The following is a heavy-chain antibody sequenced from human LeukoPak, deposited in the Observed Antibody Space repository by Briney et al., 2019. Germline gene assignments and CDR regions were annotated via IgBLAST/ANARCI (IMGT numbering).Heavy chain of an antibody. V-gene: IGHV3-11*06. CDR1: GFTFSDYY. Sequence: GGSLRLSCAASGFTFSDYYMSWIRQAPGKGLEWASYISSSSSYTNYADSVKGRFTISRDNAKNSLYLQMNSLRAEDTAVYYCAGGYGSVDYWGQGTLVTVSS. J-gene: IGHJ4*02. CDR3: AGGYGSVDY. D-gene: IGHD3-10*01. CDR2: ISSSSSYT.